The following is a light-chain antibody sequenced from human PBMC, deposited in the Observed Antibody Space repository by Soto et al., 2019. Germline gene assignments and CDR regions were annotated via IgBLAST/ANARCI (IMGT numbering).Light chain of an antibody. V-gene: IGLV2-14*01. CDR1: SSDVGGYNY. CDR2: DVS. Sequence: QSVLTQPASVSGSPGQSITISCTGTSSDVGGYNYVSWYQQHPGKAPKLMIYDVSNRPSGVSNRFSGSKSGNTASLTISGLQAEDEADYYCSLYTSSSTVVFGGGTTLTVL. CDR3: SLYTSSSTVV. J-gene: IGLJ2*01.